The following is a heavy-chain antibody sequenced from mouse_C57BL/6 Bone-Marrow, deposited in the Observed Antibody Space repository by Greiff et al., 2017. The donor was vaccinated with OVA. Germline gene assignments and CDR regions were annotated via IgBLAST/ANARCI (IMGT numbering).Heavy chain of an antibody. Sequence: DVMLVESGEGLVKPGGSLKLSCAASGFTFSSYAMSWVRQTPEKRLEWVAYISSGGDYIYYADTVKGRFAISRDNARNTLYLQMSSLKSEDTAMYYCTRLLDAMDYWGQGATVTVAS. CDR3: TRLLDAMDY. CDR2: ISSGGDYI. CDR1: GFTFSSYA. V-gene: IGHV5-9-1*02. J-gene: IGHJ4*01. D-gene: IGHD2-1*01.